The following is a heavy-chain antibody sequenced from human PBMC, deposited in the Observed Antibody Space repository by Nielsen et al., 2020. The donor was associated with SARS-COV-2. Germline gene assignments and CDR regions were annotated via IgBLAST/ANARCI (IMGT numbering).Heavy chain of an antibody. D-gene: IGHD3-16*01. CDR1: GYTFTTYA. CDR3: ARMMYGMDV. V-gene: IGHV1-3*01. CDR2: INAGNGNT. Sequence: ASVKVSCKASGYTFTTYAMHWVRQAPGQRLEWMGWINAGNGNTKYSQKLQGRVTIARDTSASTVYMELSSLKSEDTAVYYCARMMYGMDVWGQGTTVTVSS. J-gene: IGHJ6*02.